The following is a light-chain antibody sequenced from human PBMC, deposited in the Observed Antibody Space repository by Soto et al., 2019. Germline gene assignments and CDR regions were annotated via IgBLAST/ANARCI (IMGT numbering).Light chain of an antibody. CDR1: QSVKTF. CDR3: QQRSNLPPIT. J-gene: IGKJ5*01. V-gene: IGKV3-11*01. Sequence: EIVLAQSPGTVPGSRGNRATLSCRASQSVKTFLVWYQQRPGQAPRLLIHDASHRAAGIPARFSGSGFGTDFTLTISSLEPEDAAVYYCQQRSNLPPITFGQGARLEI. CDR2: DAS.